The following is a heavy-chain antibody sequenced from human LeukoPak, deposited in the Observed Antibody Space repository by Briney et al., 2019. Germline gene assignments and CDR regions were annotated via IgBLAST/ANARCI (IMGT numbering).Heavy chain of an antibody. Sequence: PGGSLRLSCATSAFSFNTYGMSWVRQAPGKGLEWVSAISGSGGSTYYADSVKGRFTISRDNSKNTLYLQMNSLRAEDTAVYYCAKARSSSWAYYFDYWGQGTLVTVSS. D-gene: IGHD6-13*01. CDR1: AFSFNTYG. J-gene: IGHJ4*02. V-gene: IGHV3-23*01. CDR2: ISGSGGST. CDR3: AKARSSSWAYYFDY.